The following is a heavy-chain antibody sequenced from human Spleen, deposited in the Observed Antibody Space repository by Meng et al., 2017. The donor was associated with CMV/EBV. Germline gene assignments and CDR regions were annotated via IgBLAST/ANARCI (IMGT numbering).Heavy chain of an antibody. CDR3: ARLRYGSGTSRWLDP. CDR2: MNPNNAKT. CDR1: GYNFTSYE. Sequence: SGYNFTSYEMNWVRQATGQGLEWMGWMNPNNAKTGYTQKFQGRVTITWNTSISTAYMELSSLRSEDTAVYYCARLRYGSGTSRWLDPWGQGTLVTVSS. V-gene: IGHV1-8*03. J-gene: IGHJ5*02. D-gene: IGHD3-10*01.